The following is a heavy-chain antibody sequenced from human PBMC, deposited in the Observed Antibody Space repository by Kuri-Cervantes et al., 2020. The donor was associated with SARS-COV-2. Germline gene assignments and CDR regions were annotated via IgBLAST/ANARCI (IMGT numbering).Heavy chain of an antibody. Sequence: GSLRLSCAVYGGSFSGYYWSWIRQPPGKGLEWIGEINHSGSTNYNPSLKSRVTISVGTSKNQFSLKLSSVTAADTTVYYCARYGVCCYYYYMDVWGKGTTVTVSS. CDR1: GGSFSGYY. D-gene: IGHD2-8*01. J-gene: IGHJ6*03. CDR2: INHSGST. CDR3: ARYGVCCYYYYMDV. V-gene: IGHV4-34*01.